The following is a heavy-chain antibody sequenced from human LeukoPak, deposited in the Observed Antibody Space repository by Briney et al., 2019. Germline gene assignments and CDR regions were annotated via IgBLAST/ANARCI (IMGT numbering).Heavy chain of an antibody. J-gene: IGHJ6*03. D-gene: IGHD3-10*01. CDR3: AKGVGDMVRGVSYYYYMDV. V-gene: IGHV3-23*01. CDR1: GFTFSSYG. CDR2: ISGSGGST. Sequence: GGSLRLSCAASGFTFSSYGMSWVRQAPGKGLEWVAAISGSGGSTYYADSVKGRFTIYRDNSKNTLYLQMNSLRAEDTAVYYCAKGVGDMVRGVSYYYYMDVWGKGTTVTISS.